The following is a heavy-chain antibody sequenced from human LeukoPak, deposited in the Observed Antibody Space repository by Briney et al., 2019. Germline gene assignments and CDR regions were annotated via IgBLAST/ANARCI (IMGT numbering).Heavy chain of an antibody. V-gene: IGHV4-59*01. D-gene: IGHD4-17*01. CDR1: GDSISSSY. CDR3: ARDGYGGAHDYGDYPLYY. CDR2: VYYTGSS. Sequence: SETLSLTCTVSGDSISSSYWSWIRQPPGKGLEWIGYVYYTGSSYYNPSLKSRATTSIDMSKNQFSLKLTSMTAADTAVYYCARDGYGGAHDYGDYPLYYWGQGTLVTVSS. J-gene: IGHJ4*02.